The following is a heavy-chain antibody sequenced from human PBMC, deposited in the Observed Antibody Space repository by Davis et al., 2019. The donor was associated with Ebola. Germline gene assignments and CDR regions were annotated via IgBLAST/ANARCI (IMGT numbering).Heavy chain of an antibody. J-gene: IGHJ4*02. V-gene: IGHV3-15*01. Sequence: GESLKISCVASGFHFSSAWMFWVRQVPGRGLGWVGRIKREGYGGTIDYTGPVKGRFTISRDDSKNTVYLQMSSLKTEDTAVYFCAADASERGHGYSIDHWGRGILVTVSS. CDR3: AADASERGHGYSIDH. CDR1: GFHFSSAW. CDR2: IKREGYGGTI. D-gene: IGHD5-24*01.